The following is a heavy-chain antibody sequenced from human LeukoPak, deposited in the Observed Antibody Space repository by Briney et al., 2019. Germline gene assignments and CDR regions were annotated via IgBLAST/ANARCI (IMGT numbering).Heavy chain of an antibody. CDR2: INHSGST. V-gene: IGHV4-34*01. Sequence: SETLSLTCAVYSGSFSGYYWSWIRQPPGKGLEWIGEINHSGSTNYNPSLKSRVTISVDTSKNQFSLKLSSVTAADTAVYYCARHIYYYDSSGYYFRNAFDIWGQGTMVTVSS. CDR3: ARHIYYYDSSGYYFRNAFDI. D-gene: IGHD3-22*01. J-gene: IGHJ3*02. CDR1: SGSFSGYY.